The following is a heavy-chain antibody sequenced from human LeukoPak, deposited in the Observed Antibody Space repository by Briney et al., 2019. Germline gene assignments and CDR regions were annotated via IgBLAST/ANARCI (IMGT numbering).Heavy chain of an antibody. CDR2: ISSSSSTI. CDR1: GFTFSSYS. Sequence: GGSLRLSCAASGFTFSSYSMNWVRQAPGKGLEWVSYISSSSSTIYYADSVKGRSTISRDNAKNSLYLQMNSLRAEDTAVYYCAKDRGRRDGYNLNYFDYWGQGTLVTVSS. D-gene: IGHD5-24*01. CDR3: AKDRGRRDGYNLNYFDY. V-gene: IGHV3-48*01. J-gene: IGHJ4*02.